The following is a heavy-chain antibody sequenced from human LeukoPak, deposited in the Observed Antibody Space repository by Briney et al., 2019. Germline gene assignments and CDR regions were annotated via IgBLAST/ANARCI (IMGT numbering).Heavy chain of an antibody. D-gene: IGHD2/OR15-2a*01. V-gene: IGHV4-61*02. J-gene: IGHJ4*02. CDR1: GGSISSGTYY. CDR3: ARELKVGNTGYYFDY. Sequence: SQTLSLTCTVSGGSISSGTYYWSWIRQPAGKGLEWIGRIYSSGSTSYNPSLESRVTISVDTSKNRFSLKLNSVTAADTAVYYCARELKVGNTGYYFDYWGQGTLVTVSS. CDR2: IYSSGST.